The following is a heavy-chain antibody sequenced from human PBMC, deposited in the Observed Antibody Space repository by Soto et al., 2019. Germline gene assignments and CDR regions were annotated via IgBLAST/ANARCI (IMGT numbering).Heavy chain of an antibody. CDR1: GFSFNSFF. Sequence: LRLSCEASGFSFNSFFMHWVRQGPGKGLEWVSRISNDGTAASYADSVQGRFIVSRDNSKTTVYLQMNRLRPEDTAVYFCVRDQDSRGYSVFNLWGQGTQVTVSS. V-gene: IGHV3-74*01. CDR3: VRDQDSRGYSVFNL. J-gene: IGHJ5*02. D-gene: IGHD3-22*01. CDR2: ISNDGTAA.